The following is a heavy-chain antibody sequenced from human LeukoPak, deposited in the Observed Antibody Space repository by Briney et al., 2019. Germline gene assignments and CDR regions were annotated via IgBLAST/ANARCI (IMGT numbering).Heavy chain of an antibody. CDR1: GYSVSSGYY. Sequence: SETLSLTCAVSGYSVSSGYYGGCIRQPPGKGLEGIGSIYHSGSTYYNPSIKRRVTISVDTSKNQFSLKLSSVTAADTAVYYCARGVGYYGSGSSNWFDPWGQGTLVTVSS. D-gene: IGHD3-10*01. J-gene: IGHJ5*02. CDR3: ARGVGYYGSGSSNWFDP. V-gene: IGHV4-38-2*01. CDR2: IYHSGST.